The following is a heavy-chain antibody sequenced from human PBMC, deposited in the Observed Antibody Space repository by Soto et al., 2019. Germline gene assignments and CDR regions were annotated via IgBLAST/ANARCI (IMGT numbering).Heavy chain of an antibody. J-gene: IGHJ4*02. Sequence: SETLSLTCTVSGCSISSYYWSWIRQPPGKGLEWIGYIYYSGSTNYNPSLKSRVTISVDTSKNQFSLKLSSVTAADTAVYYCARHRTITIFGVVINDLFDWGQGTLVTVSS. CDR3: ARHRTITIFGVVINDLFD. CDR2: IYYSGST. V-gene: IGHV4-59*08. CDR1: GCSISSYY. D-gene: IGHD3-3*01.